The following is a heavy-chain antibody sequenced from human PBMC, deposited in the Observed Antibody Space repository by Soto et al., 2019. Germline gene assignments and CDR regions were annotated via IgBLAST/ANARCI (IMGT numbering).Heavy chain of an antibody. J-gene: IGHJ6*02. D-gene: IGHD2-8*01. CDR1: GFTFSSYA. V-gene: IGHV3-30-3*01. CDR3: ARGGGGDIVLMVYAIYGMDV. Sequence: PGGSLRLSCAASGFTFSSYAMHWVRQAPGKWLEWVAVISYDGSNKYYADSVKGRFTISRDNSKNTLYLQMNSLRAEDTAVYYCARGGGGDIVLMVYAIYGMDVWGQGXTVTVYS. CDR2: ISYDGSNK.